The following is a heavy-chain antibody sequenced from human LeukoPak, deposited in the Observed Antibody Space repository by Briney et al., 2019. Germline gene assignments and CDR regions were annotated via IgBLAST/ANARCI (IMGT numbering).Heavy chain of an antibody. CDR1: GFTFSSYA. Sequence: GGSLRLSCAASGFTFSSYAMSWVRQAPGKGLEWVSAIGGDAVSTYYADSVKGRFSISRDNSKNTLYLRMNSLRADDTAVYYCAKDLWKADYWGQGTLVTVSS. J-gene: IGHJ4*02. V-gene: IGHV3-23*01. CDR3: AKDLWKADY. D-gene: IGHD3-3*01. CDR2: IGGDAVST.